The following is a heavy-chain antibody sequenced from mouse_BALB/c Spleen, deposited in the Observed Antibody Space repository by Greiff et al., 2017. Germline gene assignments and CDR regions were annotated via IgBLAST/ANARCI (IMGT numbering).Heavy chain of an antibody. D-gene: IGHD2-1*01. CDR3: ARWGKNYAMDY. CDR1: GYSITSDYA. J-gene: IGHJ4*01. CDR2: ISYSGST. Sequence: EVKLVESGPGLVKPSQSLSLTCTVTGYSITSDYAWNWIRQFPGNKLEWMGYISYSGSTSYNPSLKSRISITRDTSKNQFFLQLNSVTTEDTATYYCARWGKNYAMDYWGQGTSVTVSS. V-gene: IGHV3-2*02.